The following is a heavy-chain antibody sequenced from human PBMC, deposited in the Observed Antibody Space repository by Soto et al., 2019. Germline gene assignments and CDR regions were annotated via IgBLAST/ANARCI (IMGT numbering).Heavy chain of an antibody. Sequence: KASETLSLTCAVYGGSFSGYYWSWIRQPPGKGLEWIGEINHSGSTNYNSSLKSRVTISVDTSKNQFSLKLSSVTAADTAVYYCARWEPIRRWFDPWGQGTLVTVSS. J-gene: IGHJ5*02. CDR3: ARWEPIRRWFDP. D-gene: IGHD1-1*01. V-gene: IGHV4-34*01. CDR1: GGSFSGYY. CDR2: INHSGST.